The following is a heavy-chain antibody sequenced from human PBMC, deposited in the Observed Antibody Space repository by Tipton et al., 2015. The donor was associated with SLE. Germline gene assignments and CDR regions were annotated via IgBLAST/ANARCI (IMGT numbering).Heavy chain of an antibody. D-gene: IGHD2-21*01. CDR3: ARAGGGDSNWFDP. J-gene: IGHJ5*02. Sequence: LRLSCTVSGGSISDSSHYWVWIRQSPGKGLEWIGSIYYSGSTYYNPSLKSRVTISVDTSKNQFSLKLSSVTAADTAVYYCARAGGGDSNWFDPWGQGTLVTVSS. CDR2: IYYSGST. V-gene: IGHV4-39*07. CDR1: GGSISDSSHY.